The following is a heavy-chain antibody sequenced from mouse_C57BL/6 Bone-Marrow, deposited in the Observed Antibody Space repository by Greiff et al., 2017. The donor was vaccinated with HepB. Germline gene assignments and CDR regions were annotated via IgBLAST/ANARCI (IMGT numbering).Heavy chain of an antibody. D-gene: IGHD2-4*01. CDR3: ARMDDYDPLAY. CDR1: GYTFTSYG. V-gene: IGHV1-81*01. J-gene: IGHJ3*01. CDR2: IYPRSGNT. Sequence: QVQLKQSGAELARPGASVKLSCKASGYTFTSYGISWVKQRTGQGLEWIGEIYPRSGNTYYNEKFKGKATLTVDTSSSTAYMQLSSLTSEDSAVYYCARMDDYDPLAYWGQGTLVTVSA.